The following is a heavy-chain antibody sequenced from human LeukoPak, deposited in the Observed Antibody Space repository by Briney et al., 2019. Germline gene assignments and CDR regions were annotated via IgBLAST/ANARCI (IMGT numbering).Heavy chain of an antibody. Sequence: ASVKVSCKASGCTFTSYGISWVRQAPGQGLEWMGWSSAYNGNTNYAQKLQGRVTMTTDTSTSTAYMELRSLRSDDTAVYYCARDGITMIVVVTTPFDYWGQGTLVTVSS. CDR2: SSAYNGNT. CDR3: ARDGITMIVVVTTPFDY. V-gene: IGHV1-18*01. CDR1: GCTFTSYG. D-gene: IGHD3-22*01. J-gene: IGHJ4*02.